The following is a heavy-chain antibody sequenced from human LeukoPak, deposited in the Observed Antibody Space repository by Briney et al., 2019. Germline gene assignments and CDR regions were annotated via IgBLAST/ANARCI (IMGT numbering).Heavy chain of an antibody. D-gene: IGHD2-2*01. CDR3: AKIEGKYQLANVPDH. Sequence: PGGSLKLSCAASGFTFSTYGMHWVRHAPRKGLEWVAFIRYDGNNKYYADFVKGRFTISRDNSKNTLYLHMNSLRTEDTAVYYCAKIEGKYQLANVPDHWGQGTLVTVSS. CDR2: IRYDGNNK. J-gene: IGHJ4*02. CDR1: GFTFSTYG. V-gene: IGHV3-30*02.